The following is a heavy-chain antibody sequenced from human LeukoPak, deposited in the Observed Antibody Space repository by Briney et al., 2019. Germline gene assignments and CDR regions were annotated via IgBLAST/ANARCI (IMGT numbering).Heavy chain of an antibody. D-gene: IGHD3-3*01. CDR1: GGTFSSCA. CDR2: IIPIFGTA. V-gene: IGHV1-69*01. J-gene: IGHJ6*02. Sequence: VASVKVSCKASGGTFSSCAISWVRQAPGQGLEWMGGIIPIFGTANYAQKFQGGVTITADESTSTAYMELSSLRSEDTAVYYCARDDPTIFGVVIPYGMGVWGQGTTVTVSS. CDR3: ARDDPTIFGVVIPYGMGV.